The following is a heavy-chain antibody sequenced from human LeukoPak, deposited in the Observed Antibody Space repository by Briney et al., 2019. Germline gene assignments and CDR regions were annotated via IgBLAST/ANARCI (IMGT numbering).Heavy chain of an antibody. J-gene: IGHJ4*02. CDR3: ATIERSGWYVSY. D-gene: IGHD6-19*01. V-gene: IGHV4-59*01. CDR1: GGSISSYY. Sequence: SETLSLTCTVSGGSISSYYWSWIRQPPGKGLEWIGYIYYSGSTNYNPSLKSRVIISVDTSKNQFSLKLSSVTAADTAVYYCATIERSGWYVSYWGQGTLVTVSS. CDR2: IYYSGST.